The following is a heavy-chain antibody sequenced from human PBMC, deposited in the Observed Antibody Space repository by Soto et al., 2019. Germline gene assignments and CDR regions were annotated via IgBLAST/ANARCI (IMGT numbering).Heavy chain of an antibody. J-gene: IGHJ4*02. Sequence: QVQLVQSGAEVKKPGSSVRVSCKSSGGTLSSFAINWVRQAPGQGLEWMGIFIPIFGTISYAQDFQGRVTFSADESTSTTYMELSSLTSKDTAIYYCAVSPRAGVGALDYWGQGALVTISS. D-gene: IGHD1-26*01. V-gene: IGHV1-69*18. CDR3: AVSPRAGVGALDY. CDR1: GGTLSSFA. CDR2: FIPIFGTI.